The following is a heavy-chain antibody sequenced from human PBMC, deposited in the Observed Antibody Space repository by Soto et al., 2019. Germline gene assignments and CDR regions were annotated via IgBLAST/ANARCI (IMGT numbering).Heavy chain of an antibody. J-gene: IGHJ4*02. Sequence: GGSLRLSCAASGFNFSDYYMTWIRQAPGKGLEWLSYISHSGSTIYYADSVRGRFTISRDNAQNSVFLQMNTLRAEDTAMYYCVSPALQYYDWLLAFDNWGQGTPVTVSS. CDR1: GFNFSDYY. CDR2: ISHSGSTI. CDR3: VSPALQYYDWLLAFDN. V-gene: IGHV3-11*01. D-gene: IGHD3-9*01.